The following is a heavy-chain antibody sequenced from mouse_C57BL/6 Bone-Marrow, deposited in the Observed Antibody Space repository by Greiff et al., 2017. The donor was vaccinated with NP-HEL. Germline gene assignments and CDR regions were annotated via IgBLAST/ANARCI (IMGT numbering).Heavy chain of an antibody. CDR2: ISDGGSYT. V-gene: IGHV5-4*01. Sequence: EVQVVESGGGLVKPGGSLKLSCAASGFTFSSYAMSWVRQTPEKRLEWVATISDGGSYTYYPDNVKGRFTISRDNAKNHLYLQMSHLKSEDTAMYYCARESDLLWLRRGFAYWGQGTLVTVSA. J-gene: IGHJ3*01. D-gene: IGHD2-2*01. CDR3: ARESDLLWLRRGFAY. CDR1: GFTFSSYA.